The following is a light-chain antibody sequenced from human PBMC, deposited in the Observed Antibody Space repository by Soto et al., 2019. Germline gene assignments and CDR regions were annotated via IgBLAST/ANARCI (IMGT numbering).Light chain of an antibody. Sequence: IRITPSPTPLSSSVGDRVHLTFRSSPGIRNDLGWYQQKPGKAPKLLIYAASSLQSGVPSRFSGSGSGTDFTLTISSLQPEDFATYYCLQYYNYPRTFGQGTKVDIK. CDR1: PGIRND. V-gene: IGKV1-6*01. J-gene: IGKJ1*01. CDR2: AAS. CDR3: LQYYNYPRT.